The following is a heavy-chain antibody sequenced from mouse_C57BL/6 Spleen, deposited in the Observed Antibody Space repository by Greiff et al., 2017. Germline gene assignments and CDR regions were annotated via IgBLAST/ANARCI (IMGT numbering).Heavy chain of an antibody. Sequence: VQLQQSGAELVRPGASVKLSCTASGFNIKDDYMPWVKPRPEQGLEWIGWIDPENGDTEYASKFQGQATITADTSHNTAYLQLSSLTSADTAVYYCTTDYSNCFKDPWFAYWGQGTLVTVSA. CDR2: IDPENGDT. J-gene: IGHJ3*01. V-gene: IGHV14-4*01. D-gene: IGHD2-5*01. CDR3: TTDYSNCFKDPWFAY. CDR1: GFNIKDDY.